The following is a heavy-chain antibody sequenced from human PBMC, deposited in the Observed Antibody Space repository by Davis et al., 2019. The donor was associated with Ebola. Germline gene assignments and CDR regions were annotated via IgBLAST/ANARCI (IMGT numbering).Heavy chain of an antibody. J-gene: IGHJ6*02. CDR3: TSHLKGEPLRLDV. CDR1: GFTFSGSA. CDR2: IRSKANSYAT. V-gene: IGHV3-73*01. Sequence: GESLKISCAASGFTFSGSAMHWVRQASGKGLEWVGRIRSKANSYATAYAASVKGRFTISRDDSKNTAYLQMNSLKTEDTAVYYCTSHLKGEPLRLDVWGQGTTVTVSS.